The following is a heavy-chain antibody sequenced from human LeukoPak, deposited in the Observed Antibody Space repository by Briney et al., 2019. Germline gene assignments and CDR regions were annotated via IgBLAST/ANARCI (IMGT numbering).Heavy chain of an antibody. J-gene: IGHJ3*02. V-gene: IGHV3-53*04. Sequence: PGGSLRLSCAASVFTVSSNYMSWVRQAPGKGLEWVSVIYSDDSTYYADSVKGRFTISRHNSKNTLYLQMNSLRAEDTAVYYCARGGYSVYDRDVFDIWGQGTMVTVSS. CDR3: ARGGYSVYDRDVFDI. CDR2: IYSDDST. D-gene: IGHD5/OR15-5a*01. CDR1: VFTVSSNY.